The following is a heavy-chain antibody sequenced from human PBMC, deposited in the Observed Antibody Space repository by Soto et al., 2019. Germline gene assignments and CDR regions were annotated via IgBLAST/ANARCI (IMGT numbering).Heavy chain of an antibody. CDR3: AKRTVGSSFDR. J-gene: IGHJ2*01. CDR2: ISGSGGST. Sequence: EVQLLESGGGLVQPGGSLRLSCAASGFTFSSYAMSWVRQAPGKGLEWVSAISGSGGSTYYADSVKGRFTISRDTSKDTLDQHLISLTAEATAVYYCAKRTVGSSFDRWRRGTLVTVSS. D-gene: IGHD4-17*01. V-gene: IGHV3-23*01. CDR1: GFTFSSYA.